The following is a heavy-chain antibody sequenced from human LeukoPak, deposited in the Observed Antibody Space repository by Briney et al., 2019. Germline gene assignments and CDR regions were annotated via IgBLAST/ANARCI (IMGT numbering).Heavy chain of an antibody. D-gene: IGHD3-10*01. CDR1: GGYISSSNW. CDR2: IYYSGTT. J-gene: IGHJ4*02. CDR3: ARVLRPMASQYYFDY. Sequence: SETLSLTCAVSGGYISSSNWWSWVRQPPGKGLEWIGYIYYSGTTSYNPSLKTRVTISIDTSKNQFSLKLSSVTAADTAVYYCARVLRPMASQYYFDYWGQGTLVTVSS. V-gene: IGHV4-4*02.